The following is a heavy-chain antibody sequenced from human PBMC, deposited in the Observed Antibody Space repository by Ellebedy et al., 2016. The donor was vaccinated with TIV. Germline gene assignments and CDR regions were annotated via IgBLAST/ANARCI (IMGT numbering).Heavy chain of an antibody. CDR3: ASFKGYTSSSGGHSTNWFDP. V-gene: IGHV5-51*01. J-gene: IGHJ5*02. CDR2: LYPGNSDT. D-gene: IGHD2-15*01. CDR1: GYRFTSFW. Sequence: GESLKISCRGSGYRFTSFWIGWVRQMPGKGMEWMGILYPGNSDTRYSPYFQGQVTISADKSISTAYLQWSSLKASDTAMYYCASFKGYTSSSGGHSTNWFDPWGQGTLVTVSS.